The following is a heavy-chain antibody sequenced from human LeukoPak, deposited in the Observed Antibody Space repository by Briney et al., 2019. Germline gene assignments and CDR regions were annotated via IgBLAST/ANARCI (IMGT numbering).Heavy chain of an antibody. CDR2: ISKTSSYI. V-gene: IGHV3-21*06. D-gene: IGHD1-26*01. Sequence: GGSLRLSCAASGFTFSSYSMTWVRQAPGKGLEWVSSISKTSSYIYYADSVKGRFTISRDNAKNSLYLQMDSLRVEDTAVYYCARDPYSGNYGAYYYYYMDVWGKGTTVTISS. J-gene: IGHJ6*03. CDR3: ARDPYSGNYGAYYYYYMDV. CDR1: GFTFSSYS.